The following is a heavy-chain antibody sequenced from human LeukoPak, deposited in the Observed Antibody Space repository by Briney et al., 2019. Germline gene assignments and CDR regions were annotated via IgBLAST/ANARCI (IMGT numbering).Heavy chain of an antibody. CDR1: GGSISGYY. CDR2: IYYSGTT. J-gene: IGHJ4*02. Sequence: PSETLSLTCTVSGGSISGYYWSWIRQPPGKGLEWIGYIYYSGTTNYNPSLKSRVTISVDTSKNQFSLRLSSVTAADTAVYYCERHTTSRSYGDFDYWGQGTLVTVSS. V-gene: IGHV4-59*08. CDR3: ERHTTSRSYGDFDY. D-gene: IGHD4-17*01.